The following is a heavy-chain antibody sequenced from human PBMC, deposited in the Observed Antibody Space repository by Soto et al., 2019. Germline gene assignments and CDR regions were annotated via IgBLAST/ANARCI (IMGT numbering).Heavy chain of an antibody. V-gene: IGHV5-51*01. Sequence: GESLKISCKGSGYSFTSYWIGWVRQMPGKGLEWMGIIYPGDSDTRYSPSFQGQVTISADKSISTAYLQWSSLKASDTAMYYCARLGEGSGWYRAFDYWGQGTLVTVSS. J-gene: IGHJ4*02. CDR3: ARLGEGSGWYRAFDY. CDR1: GYSFTSYW. CDR2: IYPGDSDT. D-gene: IGHD6-19*01.